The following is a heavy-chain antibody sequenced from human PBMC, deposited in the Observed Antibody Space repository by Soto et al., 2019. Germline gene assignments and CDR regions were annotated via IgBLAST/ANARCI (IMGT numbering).Heavy chain of an antibody. CDR2: INHSGST. CDR3: ARARIKNFDY. V-gene: IGHV4-34*01. CDR1: GGSFSGYY. J-gene: IGHJ4*02. Sequence: PSETLSLTCAVYGGSFSGYYWGWIRQPPGKGLERIGEINHSGSTNYNPSLKSRVTISVDTSKNQFSLKLSSVTAADTAVYYCARARIKNFDYWGQGTLVTVSS.